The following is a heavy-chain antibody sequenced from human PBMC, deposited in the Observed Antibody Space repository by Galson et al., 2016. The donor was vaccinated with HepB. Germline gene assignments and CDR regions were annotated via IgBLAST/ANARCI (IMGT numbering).Heavy chain of an antibody. V-gene: IGHV4-59*01. CDR1: GGFISPDY. J-gene: IGHJ5*02. CDR3: ARGRWFDP. Sequence: SETLSLTCTVSGGFISPDYWSWFRQPPGKGLEWIGYTTNSGSTNYNPSLKSRVTISVDTSKNQFSLKLSSVTAADTAVHYCARGRWFDPWGQGIRVTVSS. CDR2: TTNSGST.